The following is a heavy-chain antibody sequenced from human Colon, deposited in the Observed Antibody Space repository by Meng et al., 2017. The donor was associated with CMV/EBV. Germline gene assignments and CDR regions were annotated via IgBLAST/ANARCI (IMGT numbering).Heavy chain of an antibody. CDR2: IDSGTTK. J-gene: IGHJ4*02. CDR3: ARPLGYCSSTSCPPGY. D-gene: IGHD2-2*01. V-gene: IGHV3-69-1*01. CDR1: GFTFRNYE. Sequence: GESLKISCAASGFTFRNYEMNWVRQAPGKGLEWISYIDSGTTKYYADSVKGRFTISRDNAKNSLYLQMNSLRAEDTAVYYCARPLGYCSSTSCPPGYWGQGTLVTVSS.